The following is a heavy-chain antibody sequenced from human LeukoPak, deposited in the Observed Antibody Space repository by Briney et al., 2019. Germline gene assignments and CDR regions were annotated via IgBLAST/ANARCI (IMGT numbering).Heavy chain of an antibody. CDR3: AKALGGSTSCYGNI. CDR2: ISGSGGST. J-gene: IGHJ3*02. CDR1: GFTFSSYG. D-gene: IGHD2-2*01. Sequence: GGSLRLSCAASGFTFSSYGMSWVRQAPGKGLEWVSAISGSGGSTYYADSVKGRFTISRDNSKNTLYLQMNSLRAEDTAVYYCAKALGGSTSCYGNIWGQGTMVTVSS. V-gene: IGHV3-23*01.